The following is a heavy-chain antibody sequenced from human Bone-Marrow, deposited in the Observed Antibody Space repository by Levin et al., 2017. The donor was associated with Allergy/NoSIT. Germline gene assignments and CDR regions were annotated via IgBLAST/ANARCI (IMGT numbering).Heavy chain of an antibody. D-gene: IGHD5-12*01. CDR1: GVSDNTFS. Sequence: PGESLKISCTASGVSDNTFSFVWLRQAPGQGLEWMGTIISFAQASRLAKKFRARVTLSTDISTTAGHMEVSSLSTEDTAVYYCARGGVKEGYDYILDYWGQGTLVTVSS. V-gene: IGHV1-69*08. J-gene: IGHJ4*02. CDR3: ARGGVKEGYDYILDY. CDR2: IISFAQAS.